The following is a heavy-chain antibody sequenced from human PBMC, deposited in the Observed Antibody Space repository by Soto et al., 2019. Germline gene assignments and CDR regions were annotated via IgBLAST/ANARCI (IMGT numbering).Heavy chain of an antibody. D-gene: IGHD3-10*01. Sequence: KPGGSLRLSCAASGFTFSSYSMNWVRQAPGKGLEWVSSISSSSSYIYYADSVKGRFTISRDNSKNTLYLQMNSLRAEDTAVYYCAKDLSFVSYYYFGYWGQGTLVTVSS. CDR1: GFTFSSYS. CDR3: AKDLSFVSYYYFGY. J-gene: IGHJ4*02. CDR2: ISSSSSYI. V-gene: IGHV3-21*04.